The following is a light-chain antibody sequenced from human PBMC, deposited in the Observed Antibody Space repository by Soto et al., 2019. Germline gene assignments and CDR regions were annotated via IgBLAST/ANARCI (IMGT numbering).Light chain of an antibody. V-gene: IGLV2-14*01. CDR3: CSYTTSNTYV. CDR2: EVT. CDR1: SSDVGGYNY. J-gene: IGLJ1*01. Sequence: QSALTQPASVSGTPGQSITISCTGTSSDVGGYNYVSWYQHHPGKAPKLMIYEVTNRPSGVANRFSGSKSGNTASLTISGLQAEDEADYYCCSYTTSNTYVFGTGTKVTVL.